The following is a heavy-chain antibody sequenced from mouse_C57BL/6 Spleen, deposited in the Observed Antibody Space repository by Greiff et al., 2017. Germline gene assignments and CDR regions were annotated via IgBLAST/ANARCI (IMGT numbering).Heavy chain of an antibody. D-gene: IGHD1-1*01. CDR2: IHPNSGST. V-gene: IGHV1-64*01. CDR3: ARSSSPYAMDY. Sequence: QVQLKQPGAELVKPGASVKLSCKASGYTFTSYWMHWVKPRPGQGLEWIGMIHPNSGSTNYNEKFKSKATLTVDKSSSTAYMQLSSLTSEDSAVYYCARSSSPYAMDYWGQGTSVTVSS. J-gene: IGHJ4*01. CDR1: GYTFTSYW.